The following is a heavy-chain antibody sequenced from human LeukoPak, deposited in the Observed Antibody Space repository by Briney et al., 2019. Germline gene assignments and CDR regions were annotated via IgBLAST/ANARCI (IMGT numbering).Heavy chain of an antibody. V-gene: IGHV1-2*06. D-gene: IGHD3-22*01. J-gene: IGHJ4*02. CDR2: INPNSGGT. Sequence: ASVKVSCKASGYTFTGYYMHWVRQAPGQGLEWMGRINPNSGGTNYAQKFQGRVTTNRDTSISTAYMELSRLRSDDTAVYYCARSSYYYDSSGYYPLDYWGQGTLVTVSS. CDR1: GYTFTGYY. CDR3: ARSSYYYDSSGYYPLDY.